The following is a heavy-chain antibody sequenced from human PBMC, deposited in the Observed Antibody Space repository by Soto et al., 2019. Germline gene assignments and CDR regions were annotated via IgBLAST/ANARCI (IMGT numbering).Heavy chain of an antibody. D-gene: IGHD1-26*01. V-gene: IGHV3-30*18. CDR3: AKVSLVGATSEAYDY. CDR1: GFTFSSYG. J-gene: IGHJ4*02. CDR2: ISYDGSNT. Sequence: GGSLRLSCPASGFTFSSYGMHWVRQAPGKGLEWVAVISYDGSNTYYLDSVKGRFTISRDNSKSTLSLQMDSLRPEDTAVYYCAKVSLVGATSEAYDYWGQGTLVTVSS.